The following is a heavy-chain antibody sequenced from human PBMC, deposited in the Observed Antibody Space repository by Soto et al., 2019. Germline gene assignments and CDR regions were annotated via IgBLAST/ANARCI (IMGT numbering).Heavy chain of an antibody. Sequence: ASVRVSCKASGYTFTSHDINWVRQATGQGLEWMGWMNPNSGNTGYAQKFQGRVTMTRNTSISTAYMELSSLRSEDTAVYYCARGGYSYGDYPFYYYMDVWGKGTTVTVSS. CDR2: MNPNSGNT. J-gene: IGHJ6*03. CDR3: ARGGYSYGDYPFYYYMDV. D-gene: IGHD4-17*01. V-gene: IGHV1-8*01. CDR1: GYTFTSHD.